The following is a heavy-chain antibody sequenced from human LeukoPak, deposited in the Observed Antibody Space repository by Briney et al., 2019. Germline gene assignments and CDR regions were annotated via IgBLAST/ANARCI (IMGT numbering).Heavy chain of an antibody. D-gene: IGHD6-13*01. Sequence: GGSLRLSCAASGFTFSNYGMRWVRQAPGKGLEWVAFIRYDGSNRYYADSVKGRFTISRDNSKNTLYLQMNSLRGEDTAVYNCAKPYSTSWDYYYMDVWGKGTTVTVSS. J-gene: IGHJ6*03. CDR1: GFTFSNYG. CDR2: IRYDGSNR. V-gene: IGHV3-30*02. CDR3: AKPYSTSWDYYYMDV.